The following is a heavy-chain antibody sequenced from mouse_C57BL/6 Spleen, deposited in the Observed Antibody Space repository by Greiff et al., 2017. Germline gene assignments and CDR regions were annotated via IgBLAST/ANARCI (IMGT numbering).Heavy chain of an antibody. CDR3: ARIDYGSYWYFDV. Sequence: VQLQQSGAELVKPGASVKISCKASGYAFSSYWMNWVKQRPGKGLEWIGQIYPGDGDTNYNGKFKGKATLTADKSSSTAYMQLSSLTSEDSAVDFCARIDYGSYWYFDVWGTGTTVTVSS. J-gene: IGHJ1*03. D-gene: IGHD1-1*01. V-gene: IGHV1-80*01. CDR1: GYAFSSYW. CDR2: IYPGDGDT.